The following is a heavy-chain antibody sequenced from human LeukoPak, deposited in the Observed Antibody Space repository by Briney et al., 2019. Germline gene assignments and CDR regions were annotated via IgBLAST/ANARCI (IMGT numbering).Heavy chain of an antibody. CDR1: GGTFSSYA. CDR3: ARRVVRGVILDY. CDR2: IIPIFGTA. V-gene: IGHV1-69*05. D-gene: IGHD3-10*01. Sequence: SSVKVSCKASGGTFSSYAISWVRQAPGQRLEWMGGIIPIFGTAKYAQKFQGRVTMTRDMSTSTAYMELSRLRSDDTAVYYCARRVVRGVILDYWGQGTLVTVSS. J-gene: IGHJ4*02.